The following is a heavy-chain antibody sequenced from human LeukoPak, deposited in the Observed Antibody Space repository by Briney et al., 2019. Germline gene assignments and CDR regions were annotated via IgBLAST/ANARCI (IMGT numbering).Heavy chain of an antibody. J-gene: IGHJ4*02. CDR2: IYYSGST. CDR1: GGSISSYY. V-gene: IGHV4-59*08. D-gene: IGHD6-13*01. CDR3: LGSSLRLGVC. Sequence: SETLSLTCTVSGGSISSYYWSWIRQPPGKGLEWIGYIYYSGSTNYNPSLKSRVTISVDTSKNQFSLKLSSVTAADTAVYYCLGSSLRLGVCWGQGTLVTVSS.